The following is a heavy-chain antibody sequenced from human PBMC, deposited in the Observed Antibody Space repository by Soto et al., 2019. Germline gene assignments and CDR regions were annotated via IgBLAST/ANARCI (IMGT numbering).Heavy chain of an antibody. V-gene: IGHV1-18*01. J-gene: IGHJ1*01. CDR1: GYTFTSYG. Sequence: QVQLVQSGAEVKKPGASVKVSCKASGYTFTSYGISWLRQAPGQGLEWMGWISGYNGDTNYAQKVQGRVTMTTDTSTRTAYMELRSLRSDDTAVYYCARDSSSWDEYFEHWGQGTLVTVSS. D-gene: IGHD6-13*01. CDR3: ARDSSSWDEYFEH. CDR2: ISGYNGDT.